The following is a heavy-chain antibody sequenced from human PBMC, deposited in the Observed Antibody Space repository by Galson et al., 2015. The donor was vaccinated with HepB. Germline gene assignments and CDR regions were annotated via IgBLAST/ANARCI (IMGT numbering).Heavy chain of an antibody. CDR2: MNPNSGNT. CDR1: GYTFTSYD. Sequence: SVKVSCKASGYTFTSYDINWVRQATGKGLEWMGWMNPNSGNTGYAQKFQGRVTMTRNTSISTAYMELSSLRSEDTAVYYCARMNRYCSGGSCYSSADYWGQGTLVTVSS. CDR3: ARMNRYCSGGSCYSSADY. J-gene: IGHJ4*02. D-gene: IGHD2-15*01. V-gene: IGHV1-8*01.